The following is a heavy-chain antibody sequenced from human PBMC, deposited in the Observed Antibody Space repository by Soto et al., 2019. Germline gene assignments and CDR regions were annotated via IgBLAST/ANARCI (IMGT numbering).Heavy chain of an antibody. V-gene: IGHV3-30*18. CDR2: ISSDGSHD. CDR3: ANLPHQITYGGGMLMVY. Sequence: QVELVESGGGAVQPGGSLRLSCEVSGVSLRNLVMHWVRQAPGKGLEWVAVISSDGSHDYHADSVKGRFTISRDTAMNTLYLQMNSLRVEDTAIYYCANLPHQITYGGGMLMVYWGQGALVTVSS. D-gene: IGHD3-16*01. J-gene: IGHJ4*02. CDR1: GVSLRNLV.